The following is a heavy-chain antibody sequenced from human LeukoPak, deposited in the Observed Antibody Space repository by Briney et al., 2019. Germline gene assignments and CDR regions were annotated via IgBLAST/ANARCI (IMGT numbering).Heavy chain of an antibody. D-gene: IGHD3-3*01. Sequence: SVKVSCKASGYIFTNYGISWVRQAPGQGLEWIGGIIAMFDTPNYAQKFQGRVTISADESTRTAYMELSSLRSGDTAMYYCARDRIASRVFGVVSNWFDPWGQGTLVTVSS. CDR3: ARDRIASRVFGVVSNWFDP. CDR2: IIAMFDTP. J-gene: IGHJ5*02. CDR1: GYIFTNYG. V-gene: IGHV1-69*13.